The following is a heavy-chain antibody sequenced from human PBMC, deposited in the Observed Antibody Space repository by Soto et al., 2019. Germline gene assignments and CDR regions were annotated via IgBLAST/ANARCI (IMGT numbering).Heavy chain of an antibody. CDR2: ISSGSSYT. V-gene: IGHV3-11*06. D-gene: IGHD1-26*01. CDR1: GFTFSDYY. Sequence: QVQLVESGGGLVRPGGSLRLSCAASGFTFSDYYMNWIRQAPGKGLEWLSYISSGSSYTNYADSVKGRFTISRDNAKNSLYLRMNSLRVEDTAVYYCARAGGSYYRTNPDHWGQGTLVTVSS. J-gene: IGHJ4*02. CDR3: ARAGGSYYRTNPDH.